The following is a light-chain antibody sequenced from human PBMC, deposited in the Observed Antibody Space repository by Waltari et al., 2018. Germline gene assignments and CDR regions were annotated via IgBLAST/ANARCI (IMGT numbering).Light chain of an antibody. CDR2: AAS. V-gene: IGKV1-9*01. CDR1: QGISSY. Sequence: DIQLTQSPSFLSASVGDRVTITCRASQGISSYLAWYQQKPGKAPKLLIYAASTLPSGVPSRFSGSGSGTEFTLTISSLQPEDFATYYCQQLNSYLALTFGGGTKVEIK. CDR3: QQLNSYLALT. J-gene: IGKJ4*01.